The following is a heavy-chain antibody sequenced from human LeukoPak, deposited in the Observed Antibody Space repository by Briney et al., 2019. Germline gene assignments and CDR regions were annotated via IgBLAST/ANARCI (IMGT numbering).Heavy chain of an antibody. J-gene: IGHJ3*02. D-gene: IGHD3-22*01. Sequence: SETLSLTCAVSGGSISSSNWWSWVRQPPGKGLEWIGGIYHSGSTNYNPSLKSRVTISVDKSKNQFSLKLSSVTAADTAVYYCARVQAYYYDSSGSPLDAFDIWGQGTMVTVSS. CDR3: ARVQAYYYDSSGSPLDAFDI. CDR1: GGSISSSNW. CDR2: IYHSGST. V-gene: IGHV4-4*02.